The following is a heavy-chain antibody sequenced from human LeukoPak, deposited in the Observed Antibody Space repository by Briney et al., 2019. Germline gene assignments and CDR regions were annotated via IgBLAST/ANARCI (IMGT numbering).Heavy chain of an antibody. CDR2: IYHSGST. V-gene: IGHV4-39*07. D-gene: IGHD2-8*01. J-gene: IGHJ1*01. CDR3: ARFDCANGVCYQGYFLH. Sequence: SETLSLTCTVSGGSISSSSYYWGWIRQPPGKGLEWIGEIYHSGSTNYNPSLKSQVTISVDKSNNQFSLKLSSVTAADTAVYYCARFDCANGVCYQGYFLHWGQGTLVTVSS. CDR1: GGSISSSSYY.